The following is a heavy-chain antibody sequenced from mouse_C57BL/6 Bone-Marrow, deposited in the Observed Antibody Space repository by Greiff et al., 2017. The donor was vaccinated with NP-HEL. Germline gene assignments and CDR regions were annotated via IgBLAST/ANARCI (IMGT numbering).Heavy chain of an antibody. D-gene: IGHD4-1*02. J-gene: IGHJ3*01. CDR2: ISNGGGST. CDR1: GFTFSDYY. V-gene: IGHV5-12*01. Sequence: VQLKESGGGLVQPGGSLKLSCAASGFTFSDYYMYWVRQTPEKRLEWVAYISNGGGSTYYPDTVKGRFTISRDNAKNTLYLQMSRLKSEDTAMYYCARPQLGSWFAYWGQGTLVTVSA. CDR3: ARPQLGSWFAY.